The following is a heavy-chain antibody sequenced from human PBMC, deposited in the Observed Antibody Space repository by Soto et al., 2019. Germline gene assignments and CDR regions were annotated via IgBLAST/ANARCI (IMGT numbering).Heavy chain of an antibody. CDR1: GGTLSSYA. CDR2: IIPIFGTT. Sequence: QVQLVQSGAEVKKPGSSVKVSCRASGGTLSSYAITWVRQAPGQGLEWMGGIIPIFGTTNYAQKFQGRITITADESTSTAYMDLSSMRSEDTAVYYCARDSDHSYDYWGQGTLVTVSS. J-gene: IGHJ4*02. CDR3: ARDSDHSYDY. D-gene: IGHD4-4*01. V-gene: IGHV1-69*01.